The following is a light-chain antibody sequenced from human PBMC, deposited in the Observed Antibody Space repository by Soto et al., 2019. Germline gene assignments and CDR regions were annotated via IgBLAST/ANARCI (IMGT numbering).Light chain of an antibody. CDR3: DKYNDWLQT. CDR1: QSVSGD. Sequence: EIIMTQSPATLSVSPGETATLSCRASQSVSGDLAWYQLRPGQAPRLLIYGASTRATGVPDRFSSSGSGTEFTLTIRGLQSEDFAVYYCDKYNDWLQTFGQGTRVEIK. V-gene: IGKV3-15*01. J-gene: IGKJ1*01. CDR2: GAS.